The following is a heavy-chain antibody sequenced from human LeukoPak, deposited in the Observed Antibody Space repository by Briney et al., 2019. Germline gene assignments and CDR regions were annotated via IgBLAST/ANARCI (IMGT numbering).Heavy chain of an antibody. V-gene: IGHV3-33*01. D-gene: IGHD3-10*01. CDR2: IWYDGSNK. Sequence: GGSLRLSCAASGFTFSSYRMHWVRQAPGKGLEWVAVIWYDGSNKYYADSVKGRFTISRDNSKNTLYLQMNSLRAEDTAVYYCARNYRTEYYGMDVWGQGTTVTVSS. CDR1: GFTFSSYR. CDR3: ARNYRTEYYGMDV. J-gene: IGHJ6*02.